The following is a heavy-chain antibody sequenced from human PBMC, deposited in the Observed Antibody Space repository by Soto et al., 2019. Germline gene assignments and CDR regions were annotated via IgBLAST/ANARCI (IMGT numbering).Heavy chain of an antibody. Sequence: EVQLVESGGGLVKPGGSLRLSCAASGLTFSNVWMSWVRQAPGKGLEWVGRVKSNADGGAREYAAPVKGRFTISRDDSTNTLYLQMNSRKNEDAAVYYCTTTRDPDDYWGQGTLVTVSS. CDR1: GLTFSNVW. CDR2: VKSNADGGAR. CDR3: TTTRDPDDY. J-gene: IGHJ4*02. V-gene: IGHV3-15*01.